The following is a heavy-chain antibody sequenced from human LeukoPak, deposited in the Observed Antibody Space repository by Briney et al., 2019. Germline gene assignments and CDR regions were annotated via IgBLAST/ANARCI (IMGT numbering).Heavy chain of an antibody. D-gene: IGHD5-12*01. V-gene: IGHV3-23*01. J-gene: IGHJ4*02. CDR1: GFPFSDYA. CDR3: ATDRGYSGYGTFDY. CDR2: ISGDGGTT. Sequence: GGSLRLSCAASGFPFSDYAMDWVRQAPGKGPEWVSTISGDGGTTYYADSVKGRFTISRDDSTDTLYLQMNSLTAADSALYYCATDRGYSGYGTFDYWGQGTLVSVSS.